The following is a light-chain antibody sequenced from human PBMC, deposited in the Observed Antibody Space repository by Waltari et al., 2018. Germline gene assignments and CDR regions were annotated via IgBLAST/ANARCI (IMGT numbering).Light chain of an antibody. CDR3: QQRGSWPLT. J-gene: IGKJ4*01. CDR1: QGVGTY. Sequence: CRASQGVGTYLAWYQQKSGHTPRLLIFDASNRATGIPARFSGSGSGTDFTLTISSLDPEDFAIYYCQQRGSWPLTFGGGTKLEI. CDR2: DAS. V-gene: IGKV3-11*01.